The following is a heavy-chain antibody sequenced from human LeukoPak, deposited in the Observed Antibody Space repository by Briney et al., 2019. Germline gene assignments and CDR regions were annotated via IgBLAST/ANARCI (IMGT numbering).Heavy chain of an antibody. V-gene: IGHV4-39*01. D-gene: IGHD1-26*01. CDR2: IYYSGST. CDR3: ARLGLRVGASNWFDP. Sequence: SETLSLTCTASGGSISSSSYYWGWIRQPPGRGLELIGSIYYSGSTYYNPSLKSRVTISVDTSKNQFSLKLSSVTAADTAVYYCARLGLRVGASNWFDPWGQGTLVTVSS. J-gene: IGHJ5*02. CDR1: GGSISSSSYY.